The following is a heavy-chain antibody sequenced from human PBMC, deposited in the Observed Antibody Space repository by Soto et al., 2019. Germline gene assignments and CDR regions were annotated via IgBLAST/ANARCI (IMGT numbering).Heavy chain of an antibody. CDR2: IGSVGGDT. J-gene: IGHJ3*02. CDR3: VKDRMAYNSVWDPFDI. V-gene: IGHV3-23*01. D-gene: IGHD1-20*01. Sequence: GGSLRLSCAASGFTFYSYAMSWVRQAPGKGLEWVSTIGSVGGDTYYADSVKGRFTISRDDSKNTLLLQMNSLRAEDTAVYYCVKDRMAYNSVWDPFDIWGQGTMVTVS. CDR1: GFTFYSYA.